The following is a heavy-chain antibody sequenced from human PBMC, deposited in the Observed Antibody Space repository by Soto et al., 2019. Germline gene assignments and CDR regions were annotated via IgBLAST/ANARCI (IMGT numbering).Heavy chain of an antibody. CDR1: GYTFTSYG. CDR3: ARVESGGYCTNGVCAPFDY. J-gene: IGHJ4*02. V-gene: IGHV1-18*01. D-gene: IGHD2-8*01. CDR2: ISAYNGNT. Sequence: QVQLVQSGAEVKKPGASVKVSCKASGYTFTSYGISWVRQAPGQGLEWMGWISAYNGNTNYAQKLQGRVTMTTDTSTSTAYMERRSRRSDDTAVYYCARVESGGYCTNGVCAPFDYWGQGTLVTVSS.